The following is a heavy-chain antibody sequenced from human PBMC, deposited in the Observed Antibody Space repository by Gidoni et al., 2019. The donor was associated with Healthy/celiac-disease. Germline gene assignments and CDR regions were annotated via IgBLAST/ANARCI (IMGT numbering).Heavy chain of an antibody. D-gene: IGHD1-26*01. CDR2: IYYSGST. Sequence: QVQLQESGPGLVTPSQTLSLPCTFSVSSFSSGAYYWRWLRQPPGKGLEWIGYIYYSGSTYYNPSLKSRVTISVDTSKNQFSLKLSSVTAADTAVYYCARWVVGAAGAFDIWGQGTMVTVSS. J-gene: IGHJ3*02. CDR3: ARWVVGAAGAFDI. V-gene: IGHV4-30-4*01. CDR1: VSSFSSGAYY.